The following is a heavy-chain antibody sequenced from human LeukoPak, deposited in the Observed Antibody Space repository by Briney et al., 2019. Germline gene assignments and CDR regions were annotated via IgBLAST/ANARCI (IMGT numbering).Heavy chain of an antibody. CDR1: GYTFTGYY. Sequence: ASVKVSCKASGYTFTGYYMHWVRQAPGQGLEWMGWINPNSGGTNYAQQFQGRLTMTRDTSISTAYMELSRLRSDDTAVYYCARVKTMIIVVSLFDYWGQGTLVTVSS. CDR3: ARVKTMIIVVSLFDY. J-gene: IGHJ4*02. V-gene: IGHV1-2*02. CDR2: INPNSGGT. D-gene: IGHD3-22*01.